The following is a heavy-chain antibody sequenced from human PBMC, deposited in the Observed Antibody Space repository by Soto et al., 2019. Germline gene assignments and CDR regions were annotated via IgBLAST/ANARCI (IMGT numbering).Heavy chain of an antibody. CDR1: GFTFSSYA. J-gene: IGHJ4*02. CDR2: ISYDGSNK. V-gene: IGHV3-30-3*01. Sequence: PGGSLRLSYAASGFTFSSYAMHWVRQAPGKGLEWVAVISYDGSNKYYADSVKGRFTISRDNSKNTLYLQMNSLRAEDTAVYYCECSSSPYFDYWGQGTLVTVS. D-gene: IGHD6-6*01. CDR3: ECSSSPYFDY.